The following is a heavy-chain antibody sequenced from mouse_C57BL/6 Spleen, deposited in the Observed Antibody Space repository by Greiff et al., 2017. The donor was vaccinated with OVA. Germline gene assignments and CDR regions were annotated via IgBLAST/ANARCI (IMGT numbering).Heavy chain of an antibody. CDR3: ARYYGSPSYWYFDV. Sequence: QVQLQQSGAELVRPGASVKLSCKASGYTFTDYYINWVKQRPGQGLEWIARIYPGSGNTYYNEKFKGKATLTAEKSSSTAYMQLSSLTSEDSAVYFCARYYGSPSYWYFDVWGTGTTVTVSS. CDR1: GYTFTDYY. CDR2: IYPGSGNT. J-gene: IGHJ1*03. D-gene: IGHD1-1*01. V-gene: IGHV1-76*01.